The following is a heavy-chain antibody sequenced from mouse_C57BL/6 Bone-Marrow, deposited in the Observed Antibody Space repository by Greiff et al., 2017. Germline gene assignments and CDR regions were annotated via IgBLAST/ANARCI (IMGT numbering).Heavy chain of an antibody. CDR2: ISYDGSN. Sequence: EVKLQESGPGLVKPSQSLSLTCSVTGYSITSGYYWNWIRQFPGNKLEWMGYISYDGSNNYNPSLKNRISITRDTSKNQFFLKLNSVTTEDTATYYCANYGAYWGQGTLVTVSA. D-gene: IGHD1-1*02. CDR1: GYSITSGYY. CDR3: ANYGAY. J-gene: IGHJ3*01. V-gene: IGHV3-6*01.